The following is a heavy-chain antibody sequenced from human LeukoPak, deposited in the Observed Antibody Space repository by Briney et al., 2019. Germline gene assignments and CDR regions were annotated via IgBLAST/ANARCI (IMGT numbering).Heavy chain of an antibody. V-gene: IGHV3-23*01. CDR3: ATYRQVLLPFES. CDR1: GFTFSTFA. J-gene: IGHJ4*02. CDR2: IFPSGGEI. Sequence: GGSPRLSCAASGFTFSTFAMIWVRQPPGQGLEWVSSIFPSGGEIHYADSVRGRFTISRDNSKSTLSLQVNSLRAEDTATYYCATYRQVLLPFESWGQGTLVTVSA. D-gene: IGHD2-8*02.